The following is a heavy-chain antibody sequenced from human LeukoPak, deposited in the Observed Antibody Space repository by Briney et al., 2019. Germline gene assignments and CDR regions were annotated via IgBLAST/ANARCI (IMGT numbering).Heavy chain of an antibody. Sequence: GGSLRLSCAASGFTFDDYGVSWVRQAPGKGLEWVSGINWNGGSTGYADSVKGRFTISRDNAKNSLYLQMNSLRAEDTALYYCARVVTMVRGVPYYFDYWGQGTLATVSS. V-gene: IGHV3-20*04. CDR3: ARVVTMVRGVPYYFDY. J-gene: IGHJ4*02. D-gene: IGHD3-10*01. CDR1: GFTFDDYG. CDR2: INWNGGST.